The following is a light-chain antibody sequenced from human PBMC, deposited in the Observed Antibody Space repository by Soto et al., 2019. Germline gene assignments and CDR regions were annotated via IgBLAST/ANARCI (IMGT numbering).Light chain of an antibody. V-gene: IGLV1-44*01. Sequence: QTVLTQPHSGHGTPGHSVLISCSGSSSNIGSKTVNWYHQHPGTAPKLLIYSNYQRPSGVPDRCSGSKSGTSASLAISGLQSEDEADYYCSAWDASLNSYVIGTGTKVTVL. CDR1: SSNIGSKT. CDR3: SAWDASLNSYV. CDR2: SNY. J-gene: IGLJ1*01.